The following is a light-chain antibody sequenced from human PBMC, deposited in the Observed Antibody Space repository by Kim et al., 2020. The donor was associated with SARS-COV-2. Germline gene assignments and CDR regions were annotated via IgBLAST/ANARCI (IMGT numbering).Light chain of an antibody. V-gene: IGKV3-20*01. CDR2: GAS. Sequence: RESGVLACRASQTLDTRYLAWYQPKPGQAPRLLIYGASSRATGIPDRCSGSWSGTDFTLTISRLEPEDFAVYYCQQYGSSPLTFGQGTRLEIK. CDR3: QQYGSSPLT. CDR1: QTLDTRY. J-gene: IGKJ5*01.